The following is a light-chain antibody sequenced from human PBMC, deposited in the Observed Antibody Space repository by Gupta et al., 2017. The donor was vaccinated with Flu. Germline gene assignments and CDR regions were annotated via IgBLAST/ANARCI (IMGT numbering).Light chain of an antibody. CDR3: RQCTHWPPYI. J-gene: IGKJ2*01. CDR2: KVS. CDR1: QSLVYSDGKTY. Sequence: DVVMTQSPLSLPVTLGQPASISCRSSQSLVYSDGKTYLNWFQQRPGQAPRRLIYKVSNRDAGVTDRFSGSGFGNDLTLKISSGEEEDVGVYYCRQCTHWPPYIFGQGTKLDIK. V-gene: IGKV2-30*01.